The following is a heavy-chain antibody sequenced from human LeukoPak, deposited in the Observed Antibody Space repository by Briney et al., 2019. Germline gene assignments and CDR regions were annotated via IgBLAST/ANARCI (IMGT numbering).Heavy chain of an antibody. J-gene: IGHJ4*02. D-gene: IGHD2-21*02. Sequence: KAGGSLRLSCAASGFTFSDYYMSWIRQAPGKGLEWVSYISSSGSTIYYADSVKGRFTISRDNAKNSLYLQMNSLRAEDTAVYYCARAAVVVTAKGTMDVWGQGTLVTVSS. CDR1: GFTFSDYY. CDR3: ARAAVVVTAKGTMDV. V-gene: IGHV3-11*01. CDR2: ISSSGSTI.